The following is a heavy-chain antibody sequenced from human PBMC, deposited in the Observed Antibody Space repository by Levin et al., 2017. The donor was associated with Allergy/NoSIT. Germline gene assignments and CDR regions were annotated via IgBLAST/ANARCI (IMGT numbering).Heavy chain of an antibody. Sequence: PGGSLRLSCAASGFTFSSYAMSWVRQAPGKGLEWVSVISGSGGSTYYADSVKGRFTISRDNSKNTLYLQMNSLRADDTAVYYCAKDGEAYNWNDGRRGAFDIWGQGTMVTVSS. D-gene: IGHD1-20*01. V-gene: IGHV3-23*01. CDR2: ISGSGGST. CDR1: GFTFSSYA. J-gene: IGHJ3*02. CDR3: AKDGEAYNWNDGRRGAFDI.